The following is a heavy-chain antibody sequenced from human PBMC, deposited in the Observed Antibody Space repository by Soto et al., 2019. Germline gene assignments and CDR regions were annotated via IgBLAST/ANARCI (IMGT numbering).Heavy chain of an antibody. J-gene: IGHJ6*02. CDR3: ARDAGTNLKYPHAMDV. CDR2: TLYRSKWYN. CDR1: GDSVSTSTDS. D-gene: IGHD1-1*01. V-gene: IGHV6-1*01. Sequence: SQTLSLTCVISGDSVSTSTDSWSWIRQSPSRGLEWLVRTLYRSKWYNEYAVSVKSRITFNSDTSKNQISLQLSSVTPEETAVYYCARDAGTNLKYPHAMDVWGQGTTVTVSS.